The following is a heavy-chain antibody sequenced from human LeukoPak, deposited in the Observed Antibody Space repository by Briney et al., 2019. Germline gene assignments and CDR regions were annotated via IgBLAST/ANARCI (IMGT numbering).Heavy chain of an antibody. Sequence: PGGSLRLSCAASGFTFDDYAIHWVRQGPGKGLEWVSGISWNSGSVGYADSVKGRFTISRDNAKNSLFLEMNSLRAEDTALYYCAKSSGYYDPYYFDYWGQGTLVTVSS. CDR2: ISWNSGSV. CDR3: AKSSGYYDPYYFDY. J-gene: IGHJ4*02. CDR1: GFTFDDYA. D-gene: IGHD3-22*01. V-gene: IGHV3-9*01.